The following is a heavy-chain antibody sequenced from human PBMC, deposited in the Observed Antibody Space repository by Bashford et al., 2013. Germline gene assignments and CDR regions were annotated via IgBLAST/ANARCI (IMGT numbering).Heavy chain of an antibody. V-gene: IGHV3-21*01. Sequence: VRQAPGKGLEWVSSISSSSVYIYHADSVKGRFAISRDNAKNSLYLQMSSLRAEDTAVYYCARGYDNFDYWGQGTLVTVSS. CDR3: ARGYDNFDY. CDR2: ISSSSVYI. D-gene: IGHD5-12*01. J-gene: IGHJ4*02.